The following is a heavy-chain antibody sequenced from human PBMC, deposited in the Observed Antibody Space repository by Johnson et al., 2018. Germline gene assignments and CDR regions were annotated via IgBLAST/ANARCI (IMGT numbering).Heavy chain of an antibody. CDR3: AGEGIIGIMPYGRDV. V-gene: IGHV3-33*05. CDR2: ISYDGSNK. D-gene: IGHD1-20*01. CDR1: GFTFSNYG. J-gene: IGHJ6*02. Sequence: QVQLVESGGGVVQPGRSLRLSCAASGFTFSNYGMHWVRQAPGKGLEWVAVISYDGSNKYYADSVKGRFTISRDNSNNTLYLQMSSLRAEDTAVYYCAGEGIIGIMPYGRDVWGQGTTVTVSS.